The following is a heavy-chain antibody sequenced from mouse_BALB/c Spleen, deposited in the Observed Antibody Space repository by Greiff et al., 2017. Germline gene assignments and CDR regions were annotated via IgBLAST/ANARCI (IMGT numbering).Heavy chain of an antibody. CDR3: ARERDYGAMDY. J-gene: IGHJ4*01. V-gene: IGHV5-6*01. Sequence: EVKLMESGGDLVKPGGSLKLSCAASGFTFSSYGMSWVRQTPDKRLEWVATISSGGSYTYYPDSVKGRFTISRDNAKNTLYLQMSSLRSEDTAMYYCARERDYGAMDYWGQGTSVTVSS. D-gene: IGHD1-1*02. CDR2: ISSGGSYT. CDR1: GFTFSSYG.